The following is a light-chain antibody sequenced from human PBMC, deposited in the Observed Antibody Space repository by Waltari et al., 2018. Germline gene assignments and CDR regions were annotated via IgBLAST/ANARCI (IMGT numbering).Light chain of an antibody. Sequence: DTQMTQSPSAVSASVGDRLTITCRASQGISTWLAWYQQKPGKAPELLIYSASRLQNGVPSRFSGSGYGTDFTLTISSLQPEDFATYYCQQAKTFPLTFGGGTKVEIK. J-gene: IGKJ4*01. CDR3: QQAKTFPLT. CDR1: QGISTW. V-gene: IGKV1-12*01. CDR2: SAS.